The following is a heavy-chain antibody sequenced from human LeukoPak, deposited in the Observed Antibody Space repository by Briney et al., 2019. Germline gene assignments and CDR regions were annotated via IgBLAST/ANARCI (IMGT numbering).Heavy chain of an antibody. Sequence: GGSLRLSCAASGFTFSNYAMSWVRQAPGKGLEWVSAISGSGGSTYYADSVKGRFTISRDKSKNTLYLQMNSLRAEDTAVFYCAKGIYTPYYYYYGMDVWGQGTTVTVSS. V-gene: IGHV3-23*01. J-gene: IGHJ6*02. D-gene: IGHD2-15*01. CDR2: ISGSGGST. CDR3: AKGIYTPYYYYYGMDV. CDR1: GFTFSNYA.